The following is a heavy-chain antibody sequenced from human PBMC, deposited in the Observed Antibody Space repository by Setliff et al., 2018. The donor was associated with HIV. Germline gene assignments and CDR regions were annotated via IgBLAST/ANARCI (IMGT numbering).Heavy chain of an antibody. V-gene: IGHV3-15*01. D-gene: IGHD1-1*01. CDR2: IKSRTVTETT. Sequence: PGGSLRLSCAAAGFTFSKAWMSWFRQTPGKGLEWVGRIKSRTVTETTDVAAPVKGRFTISRDDSQNMVYLQMNSLKTEDTGVYYCAAEYWNPKYWGQGTLVTVSS. J-gene: IGHJ4*02. CDR3: AAEYWNPKY. CDR1: GFTFSKAW.